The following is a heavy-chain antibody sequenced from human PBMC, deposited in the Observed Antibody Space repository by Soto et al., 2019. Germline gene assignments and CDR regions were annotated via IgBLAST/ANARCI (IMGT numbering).Heavy chain of an antibody. D-gene: IGHD3-10*01. J-gene: IGHJ5*01. V-gene: IGHV3-74*01. Sequence: EVQLVESGGGLVQPGGSLRLSCAASGFTFGNFWMHWVRQAPGKGLVWVSRINSDGSTSYADFVKGRLTISRDNAKNTVYLQMNSLRAEDTAVDYCARGLYREYGHDSWGQGALVTVSS. CDR1: GFTFGNFW. CDR2: INSDGST. CDR3: ARGLYREYGHDS.